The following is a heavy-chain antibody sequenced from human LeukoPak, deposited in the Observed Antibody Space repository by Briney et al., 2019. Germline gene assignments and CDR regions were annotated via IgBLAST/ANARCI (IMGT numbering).Heavy chain of an antibody. D-gene: IGHD3-22*01. CDR3: AKGGQGYYDIAY. J-gene: IGHJ4*02. V-gene: IGHV3-23*01. CDR2: VSCGGDNT. Sequence: GGSLRLSCPASGFTFSNCAITWVRQAPGKGLEWVSTVSCGGDNTDYADSVKGRFTVSRDKSKNTVYLQINSLRAEDTAIYYCAKGGQGYYDIAYWGQGTLVTVSS. CDR1: GFTFSNCA.